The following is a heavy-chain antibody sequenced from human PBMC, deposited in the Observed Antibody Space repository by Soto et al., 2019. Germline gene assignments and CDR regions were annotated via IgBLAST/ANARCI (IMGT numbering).Heavy chain of an antibody. CDR3: VTWMYAYFDY. Sequence: VGSLRLFCAASVFTFAHYAMMCARQSPGRGLEWVSTIDGPTTNTHYIDSVKGRFFISRDNAINTVYLQMNGLRAEDTAVYYCVTWMYAYFDYWGRVTLVTVS. CDR2: IDGPTTNT. J-gene: IGHJ4*02. V-gene: IGHV3-23*05. D-gene: IGHD2-8*01. CDR1: VFTFAHYA.